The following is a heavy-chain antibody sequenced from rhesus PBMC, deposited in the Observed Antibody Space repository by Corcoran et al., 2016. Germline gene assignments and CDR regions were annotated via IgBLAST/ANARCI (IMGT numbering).Heavy chain of an antibody. CDR1: GYTFTDYY. Sequence: QVQLVQSGAEVKKPGSSVKVSCKASGYTFTDYYMHWVRQAPRQGLEWLGWINPYNGNTKYEQKFQGRVTMTRDTSTSTASMELSSLRSEDTAVYYCARGGYSSWSVTFDYWGQGVLVTVSS. J-gene: IGHJ4*01. D-gene: IGHD6-13*01. V-gene: IGHV1S2*01. CDR3: ARGGYSSWSVTFDY. CDR2: INPYNGNT.